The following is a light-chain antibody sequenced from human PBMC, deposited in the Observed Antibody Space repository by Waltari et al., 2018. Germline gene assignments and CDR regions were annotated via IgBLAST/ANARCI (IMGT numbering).Light chain of an antibody. J-gene: IGKJ4*01. CDR2: KAS. Sequence: DIQMTQSPSTLSASVGDRVTITCRASQSIGNWLAWYQQKPGKAPKLLIQKASSLESGVPSRFSGSGSGTEFTLTVSSLQAEDVAVYYCQQYYNSPLTFGGGTKVEIK. CDR1: QSIGNW. V-gene: IGKV1-5*03. CDR3: QQYYNSPLT.